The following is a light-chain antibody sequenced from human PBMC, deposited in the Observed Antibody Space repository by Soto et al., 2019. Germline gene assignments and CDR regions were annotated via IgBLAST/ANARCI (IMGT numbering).Light chain of an antibody. CDR2: EVS. V-gene: IGLV2-14*01. CDR1: SSDVGGYIY. CDR3: SSYTSTTRV. Sequence: QSALTQPPSASGSPGQSVTISCTGTSSDVGGYIYVSWYQQRPGKAPKLMIYEVSHRPLGISDHFSGSKSGNTASLTISGLQTEDEADYYCSSYTSTTRVFGGGTKLTVL. J-gene: IGLJ3*02.